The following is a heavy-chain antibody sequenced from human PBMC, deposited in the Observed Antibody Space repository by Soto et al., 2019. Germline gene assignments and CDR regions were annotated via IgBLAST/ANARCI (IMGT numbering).Heavy chain of an antibody. V-gene: IGHV3-74*01. CDR3: ARAGGSCSGGSCTHRYLYGMDV. Sequence: EVQLEESGGGLVQPGGSLRVSCAASGFTFSRFWVHWVRKSPGMGLVWVSRINSDGSDTNYADSVQGRFTISRENAKNTLYLQMNSLRAEDTAVYYCARAGGSCSGGSCTHRYLYGMDVWGQGTTVTVSS. J-gene: IGHJ6*02. D-gene: IGHD2-15*01. CDR1: GFTFSRFW. CDR2: INSDGSDT.